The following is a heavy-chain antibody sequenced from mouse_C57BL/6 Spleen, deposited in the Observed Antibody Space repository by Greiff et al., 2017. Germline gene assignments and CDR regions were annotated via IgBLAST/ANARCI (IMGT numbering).Heavy chain of an antibody. Sequence: EVKVVESGEGLVKPGGSLKLSCAASGFTFSSYAMSWVRQTPEKRLEWVAYISSGGDYIYYADTVKGRFTISRDNARNTLYLQMSSLKSEDTAMYYCTRDGLGPVDYWGQGTTLTVSS. D-gene: IGHD4-1*01. CDR3: TRDGLGPVDY. V-gene: IGHV5-9-1*02. CDR1: GFTFSSYA. J-gene: IGHJ2*01. CDR2: ISSGGDYI.